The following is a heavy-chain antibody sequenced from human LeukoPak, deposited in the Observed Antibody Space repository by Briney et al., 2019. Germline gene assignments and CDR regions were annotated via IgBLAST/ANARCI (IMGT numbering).Heavy chain of an antibody. D-gene: IGHD6-6*01. CDR1: GGSISSYY. CDR3: ARERDRGEYSSSPNWFDP. J-gene: IGHJ5*02. V-gene: IGHV4-4*07. Sequence: PSETLSLTCTVSGGSISSYYWSWIRQPAGKGLEWIGRIYTSGSTNYNPSLKSRVTMSVDTSKNQFSLKLSSVTAADAAVYYCARERDRGEYSSSPNWFDPWGQGTLVTVSS. CDR2: IYTSGST.